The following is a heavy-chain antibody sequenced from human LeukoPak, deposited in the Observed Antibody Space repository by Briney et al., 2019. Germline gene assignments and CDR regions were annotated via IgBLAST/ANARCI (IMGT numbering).Heavy chain of an antibody. CDR1: GYTFTSYG. CDR2: INPNSGGT. J-gene: IGHJ4*02. D-gene: IGHD2-2*01. Sequence: GASVKVSCKASGYTFTSYGISWVRQAPGQGLEWMGWINPNSGGTNYAQKFQGRVTMTRDTSISTAYMELSRLRSDDTAVYYCARFYCSSTSCEFDYWGQGTLVTVSS. V-gene: IGHV1-2*02. CDR3: ARFYCSSTSCEFDY.